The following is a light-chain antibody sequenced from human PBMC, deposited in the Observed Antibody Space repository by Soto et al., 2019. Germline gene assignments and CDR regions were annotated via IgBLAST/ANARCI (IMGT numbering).Light chain of an antibody. CDR2: AAS. CDR3: QQYGSSLTWT. J-gene: IGKJ1*01. CDR1: QSVSSRY. Sequence: VLLTQCPGTLSLSPGERATLSCRASQSVSSRYLAWYQQKPGQAPRLLIYAASSRATGIPDRFSGSGSGTDFTLTISRLEPADFAVYYCQQYGSSLTWTSGLGTQVGIX. V-gene: IGKV3-20*01.